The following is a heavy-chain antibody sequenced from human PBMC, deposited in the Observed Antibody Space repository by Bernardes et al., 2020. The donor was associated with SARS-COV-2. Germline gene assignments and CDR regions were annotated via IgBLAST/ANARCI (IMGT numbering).Heavy chain of an antibody. Sequence: GGSLRRSCAASGFTFSSYGMHWVRQAPGKGLEWVAVIWYDGSNKYYADSVKGRFTISRDNSKNTLYLQMNSLRAEDTAVYYCARDGHLGPADYWGQGTLVTVSS. D-gene: IGHD3-16*01. CDR3: ARDGHLGPADY. J-gene: IGHJ4*02. CDR1: GFTFSSYG. V-gene: IGHV3-33*01. CDR2: IWYDGSNK.